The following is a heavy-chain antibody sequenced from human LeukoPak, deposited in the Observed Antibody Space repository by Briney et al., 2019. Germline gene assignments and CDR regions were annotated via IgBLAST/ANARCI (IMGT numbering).Heavy chain of an antibody. Sequence: PSETLSLTCTVSGGSISSSSYYWGWIRQPPGKGLEWIGSIYYSGSTYYNQSLKSRVTISVDTSKNQFSLKLSSVTAADTAVYYCARLLLVRGVMGRYYYYYYMDVWGKGTTVTISS. V-gene: IGHV4-39*07. CDR1: GGSISSSSYY. CDR3: ARLLLVRGVMGRYYYYYYMDV. J-gene: IGHJ6*03. CDR2: IYYSGST. D-gene: IGHD3-10*01.